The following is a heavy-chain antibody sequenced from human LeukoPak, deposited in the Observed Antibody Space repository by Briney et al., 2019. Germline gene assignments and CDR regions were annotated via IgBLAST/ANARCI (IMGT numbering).Heavy chain of an antibody. D-gene: IGHD2-8*01. CDR2: TNPNSGGT. CDR1: GYTFTGYY. J-gene: IGHJ4*02. CDR3: ARSFLSRYCTNGVCWFDY. V-gene: IGHV1-2*02. Sequence: ASVKVSCKASGYTFTGYYMHWVRQAPGQGLEWMGWTNPNSGGTNYAQKFQGRVTMTRDTSISTAYMELSRLRSDDTAVYYCARSFLSRYCTNGVCWFDYWGQGTLVTVSS.